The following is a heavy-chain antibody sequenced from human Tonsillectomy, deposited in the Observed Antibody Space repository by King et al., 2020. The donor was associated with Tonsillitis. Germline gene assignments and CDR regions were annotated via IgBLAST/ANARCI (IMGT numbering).Heavy chain of an antibody. J-gene: IGHJ4*02. V-gene: IGHV4-39*01. CDR3: AGHKGPVEMATLGY. Sequence: VQLQESGPGLVKPSETLSLTCTVSGDSVSSSSYFWGWIRQPPGKGLEWIGSIYYSGSTYYNPSLKSRVTISVDTSKNQFSLKLSSVTAADTAVYYCAGHKGPVEMATLGYWGQGTLVTVSS. CDR2: IYYSGST. CDR1: GDSVSSSSYF. D-gene: IGHD5-24*01.